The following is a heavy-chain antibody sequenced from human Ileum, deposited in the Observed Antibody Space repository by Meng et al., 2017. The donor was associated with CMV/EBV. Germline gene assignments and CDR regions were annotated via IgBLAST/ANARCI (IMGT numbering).Heavy chain of an antibody. CDR2: ISSSSNYI. CDR3: ARDPDHDRYGSGRCLDY. D-gene: IGHD3-10*01. J-gene: IGHJ4*02. CDR1: GFTFSNYV. Sequence: GGSLRLSCAASGFTFSNYVMTWVRQAPGKGLEWVSSISSSSNYIYYADSVEGRFTISRDNSKNSLYLQMTSLRAEDTAVYYCARDPDHDRYGSGRCLDYWGQGTLVTVSS. V-gene: IGHV3-21*01.